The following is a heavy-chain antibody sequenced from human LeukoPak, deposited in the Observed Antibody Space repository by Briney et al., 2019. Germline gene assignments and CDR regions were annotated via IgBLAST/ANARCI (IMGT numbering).Heavy chain of an antibody. D-gene: IGHD3-9*01. CDR1: GFTFSNYW. Sequence: GGSLRLSCAASGFTFSNYWMHWVRQAPGKGLVWVSRLNSDGRSTSYADSVKGRFTLSRDNAKNTLYLQMNSLRAEDTAVYHCARDPYNILTDPYFDYWGQGILVTVSS. CDR3: ARDPYNILTDPYFDY. CDR2: LNSDGRST. J-gene: IGHJ4*02. V-gene: IGHV3-74*01.